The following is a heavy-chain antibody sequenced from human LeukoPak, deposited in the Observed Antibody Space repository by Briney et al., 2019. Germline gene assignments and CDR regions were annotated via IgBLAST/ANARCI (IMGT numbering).Heavy chain of an antibody. D-gene: IGHD3-10*01. CDR3: AALDYYGSGRSYDAFDI. CDR2: IIPIFGIA. V-gene: IGHV1-69*10. J-gene: IGHJ3*02. Sequence: SVKVSCKASGGTFSSYAISWVRQAPGQGLEWMGGIIPIFGIANYAQKFQGRVTITADKSTSTAYMELSSLRSEDTAVYYCAALDYYGSGRSYDAFDIWGQGTMVTVSS. CDR1: GGTFSSYA.